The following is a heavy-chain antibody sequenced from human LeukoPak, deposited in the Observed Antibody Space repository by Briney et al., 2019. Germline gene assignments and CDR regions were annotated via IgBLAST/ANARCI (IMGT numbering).Heavy chain of an antibody. V-gene: IGHV4-34*01. J-gene: IGHJ4*02. Sequence: PSETLSLTCAVYGGSFSGYYWSWIRQPPGKGLEWIGSIYYSGSTYYNPSLKSRVTISVDTSKNQFSLKLSSVTAADTAVYYCARDTTGTAFDYWGQGTLVTVSS. CDR2: IYYSGST. CDR3: ARDTTGTAFDY. CDR1: GGSFSGYY. D-gene: IGHD1-1*01.